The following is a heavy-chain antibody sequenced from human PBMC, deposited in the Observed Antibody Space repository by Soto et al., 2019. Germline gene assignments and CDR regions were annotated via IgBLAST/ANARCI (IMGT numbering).Heavy chain of an antibody. CDR2: INHSGST. Sequence: LSLTCAVYGGSFSGYYWSWIRQPPGKGLEWIGEINHSGSTNYNPSLKSRVTISVDTSKNQFSLKLSSVTAADTAVYYCARGRPLRYFDWLLSWFDPWGQGTLVTVSS. V-gene: IGHV4-34*01. CDR1: GGSFSGYY. J-gene: IGHJ5*02. CDR3: ARGRPLRYFDWLLSWFDP. D-gene: IGHD3-9*01.